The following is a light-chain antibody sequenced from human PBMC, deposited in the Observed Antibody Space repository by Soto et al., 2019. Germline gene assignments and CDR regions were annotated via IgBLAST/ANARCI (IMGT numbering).Light chain of an antibody. CDR2: DVS. V-gene: IGLV2-14*03. J-gene: IGLJ1*01. CDR1: SSDIGSYNY. CDR3: FSYTTSNTYV. Sequence: QSALTQPASVSGSPGQSITISCTGTSSDIGSYNYVSWYQHHPGKVPQLMIYDVSNRPSGVSNRFSGSKSGNTASLTISGLQAEDEADYYCFSYTTSNTYVFGTGTKVPS.